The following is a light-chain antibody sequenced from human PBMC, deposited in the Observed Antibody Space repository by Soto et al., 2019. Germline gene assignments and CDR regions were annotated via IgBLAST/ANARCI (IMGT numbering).Light chain of an antibody. CDR1: SSDVGAYNY. CDR2: DVS. J-gene: IGLJ2*01. Sequence: QSALTQPASVSGSPGQSITISCTGTSSDVGAYNYVSWYQQYPGKAPKLMIYDVSNRPSGVSNRFSGSKSGSTASLTISGLQAEDEADYFCSSYTSSNTHVVFGGGTKVTVL. V-gene: IGLV2-14*01. CDR3: SSYTSSNTHVV.